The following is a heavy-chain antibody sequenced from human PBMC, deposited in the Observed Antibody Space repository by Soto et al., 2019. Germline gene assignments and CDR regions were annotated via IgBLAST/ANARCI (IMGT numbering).Heavy chain of an antibody. J-gene: IGHJ6*02. CDR2: INPNSGGT. Sequence: ASVKVSCKASGYTFTGYYMHWVRQAPGQGLEWMGWINPNSGGTNYAQKFQGWVTMTRDTSISTASMELSRLRSDDTAVYYCARSDIVVVPAAITRENYGMDVWGQGTTVTVSS. D-gene: IGHD2-2*02. V-gene: IGHV1-2*04. CDR1: GYTFTGYY. CDR3: ARSDIVVVPAAITRENYGMDV.